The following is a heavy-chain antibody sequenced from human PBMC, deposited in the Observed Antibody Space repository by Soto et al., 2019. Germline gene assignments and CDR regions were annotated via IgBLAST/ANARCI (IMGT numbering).Heavy chain of an antibody. CDR1: GYTFTSYY. V-gene: IGHV1-46*01. Sequence: ASVKVSCKASGYTFTSYYSHWVRQAPGLGLEWMGIINPSGGGTSNAQKFQGRFTMTRDTSTSTVYMELSSLSSEDTAVYYCARARLVSANPFDYWGQGTLVTVSS. J-gene: IGHJ4*02. D-gene: IGHD1-26*01. CDR2: INPSGGGT. CDR3: ARARLVSANPFDY.